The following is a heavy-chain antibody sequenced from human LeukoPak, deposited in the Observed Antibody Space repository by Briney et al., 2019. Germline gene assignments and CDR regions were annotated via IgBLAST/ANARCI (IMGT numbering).Heavy chain of an antibody. D-gene: IGHD3-9*01. Sequence: GGSLRLSCAASGFTFSSYGMHWVRQAPGKGLEWVAFIRYDGSNKYYADSVKGRFTISRDNSKNTPYLQMNSLRAEDTAVYYCAKGYDILTGYSQEADYWGQGTLVTVSS. CDR3: AKGYDILTGYSQEADY. V-gene: IGHV3-30*02. J-gene: IGHJ4*02. CDR2: IRYDGSNK. CDR1: GFTFSSYG.